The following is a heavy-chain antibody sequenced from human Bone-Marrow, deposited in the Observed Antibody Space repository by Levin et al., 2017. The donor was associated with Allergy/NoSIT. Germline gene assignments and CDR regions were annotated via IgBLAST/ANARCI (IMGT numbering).Heavy chain of an antibody. CDR3: ARATYCSDGLCPTWDWHLDL. V-gene: IGHV4-30-4*01. J-gene: IGHJ2*01. CDR2: IYYSGTT. Sequence: PSETLSLTCTVSGGSINSGDYYWGWIRQPPGKGLQWIGYIYYSGTTYYNPSLKGRLTVSVDTSKNQFSLKLSSVTAADTAVYFCARATYCSDGLCPTWDWHLDLWGRGTLVTVSS. CDR1: GGSINSGDYY. D-gene: IGHD2-8*01.